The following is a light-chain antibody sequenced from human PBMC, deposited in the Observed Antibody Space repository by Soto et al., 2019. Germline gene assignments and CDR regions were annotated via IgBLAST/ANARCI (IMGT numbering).Light chain of an antibody. CDR3: CSYVDTDTWV. CDR1: NSDVGGYNY. V-gene: IGLV2-11*01. J-gene: IGLJ3*02. CDR2: GVS. Sequence: QSLLTQPRSLSGSPGQSVTISCTGTNSDVGGYNYVSWYQQYPGKAPKLMISGVSERPSGVPDRFSGSKSGNTASLTISGLQAEDEADYYCCSYVDTDTWVFGGGTKVNVL.